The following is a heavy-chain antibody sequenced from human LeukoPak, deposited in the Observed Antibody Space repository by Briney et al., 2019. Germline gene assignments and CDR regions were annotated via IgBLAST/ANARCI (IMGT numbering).Heavy chain of an antibody. CDR3: ARGPYYYDSSGYSPQKWYYFDY. D-gene: IGHD3-22*01. J-gene: IGHJ4*02. CDR2: ISSSSSYI. CDR1: GFTFSSYS. V-gene: IGHV3-21*01. Sequence: PGGSLRLSCAASGFTFSSYSMNWVRQAPGKGLEWVSSISSSSSYIYYADSVKGRFTISRDNAKNSLYLQMNSLRAEDTAVYYCARGPYYYDSSGYSPQKWYYFDYWGQGTLVTVSS.